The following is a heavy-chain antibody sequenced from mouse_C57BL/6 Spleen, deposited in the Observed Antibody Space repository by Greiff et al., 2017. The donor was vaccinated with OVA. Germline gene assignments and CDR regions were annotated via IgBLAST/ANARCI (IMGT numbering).Heavy chain of an antibody. J-gene: IGHJ1*03. CDR2: ISNGGGST. D-gene: IGHD2-3*01. Sequence: EVKVEESGGGLVQPGGSLKLSCAASGFTFSDYYMYWVRQTPEKRLEWVAYISNGGGSTYYPDTVKGRFTISRDNAKNTLYLQMSRLKSEDTAMYYCARRGDGYYVWYFDVWGTGTTVTVSS. CDR1: GFTFSDYY. V-gene: IGHV5-12*01. CDR3: ARRGDGYYVWYFDV.